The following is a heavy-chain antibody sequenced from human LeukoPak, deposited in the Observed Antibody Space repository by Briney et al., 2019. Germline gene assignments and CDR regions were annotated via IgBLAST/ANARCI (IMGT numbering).Heavy chain of an antibody. CDR3: ARDSSTEYCSSTSCPGDLNWFDP. CDR2: ISAYNGNT. Sequence: GASVKVSCKASGYTFTSYGISWVRQAPGQGLEWMGWISAYNGNTNYAQKLQGRVTMTTDTSTSTAYMELRSLRSDDTAVYYCARDSSTEYCSSTSCPGDLNWFDPWGQGTLVTVSS. D-gene: IGHD2-2*01. CDR1: GYTFTSYG. J-gene: IGHJ5*02. V-gene: IGHV1-18*01.